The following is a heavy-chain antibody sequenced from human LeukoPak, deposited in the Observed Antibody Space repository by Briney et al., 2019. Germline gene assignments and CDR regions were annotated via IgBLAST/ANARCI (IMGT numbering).Heavy chain of an antibody. V-gene: IGHV4-34*01. D-gene: IGHD6-13*01. J-gene: IGHJ5*02. CDR3: ARERVPRGAAAGTRWFDP. Sequence: SETLSLTCAVYGGSFSGYYWSWIRQPPGKGLEWIGEINHSGGTNYSPSLKSRVTISVDTSKNQFSLKLSSVTAADTAVYYCARERVPRGAAAGTRWFDPWGQGTLVTVSS. CDR1: GGSFSGYY. CDR2: INHSGGT.